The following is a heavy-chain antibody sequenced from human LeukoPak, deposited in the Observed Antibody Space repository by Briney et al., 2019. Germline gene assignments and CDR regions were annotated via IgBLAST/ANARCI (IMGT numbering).Heavy chain of an antibody. CDR2: INHSGST. CDR1: GGSFSGYY. Sequence: PSETLSLTCAVYGGSFSGYYWSWIRQPPGKGLEWIGEINHSGSTNYNPSLKSRVTISVDTSKNQFSLKLSSVTAADTAVYYCARGKSAPPPLGYCSGGSCYAHDYWGQGTLVTVSS. V-gene: IGHV4-34*01. CDR3: ARGKSAPPPLGYCSGGSCYAHDY. D-gene: IGHD2-15*01. J-gene: IGHJ4*02.